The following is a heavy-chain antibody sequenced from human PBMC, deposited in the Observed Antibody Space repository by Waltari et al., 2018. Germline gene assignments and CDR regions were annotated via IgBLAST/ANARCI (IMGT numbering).Heavy chain of an antibody. CDR2: VTGNGDST. V-gene: IGHV3-23*04. J-gene: IGHJ6*03. Sequence: EVQLVESGGGLVHPGGSRRLSCVASGFTFSRFALYWVREAPGKGLEGVCVVTGNGDSTGYADSVKGRFTISRDKSRNTLHLQMNSLRVEDTAVYYCAKDRHSSLSYYYYYMDDWGNGTAVTVSS. CDR1: GFTFSRFA. CDR3: AKDRHSSLSYYYYYMDD.